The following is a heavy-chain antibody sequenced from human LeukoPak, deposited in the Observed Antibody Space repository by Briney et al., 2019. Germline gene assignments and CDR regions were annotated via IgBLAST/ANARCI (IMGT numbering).Heavy chain of an antibody. CDR1: GDSVSGNSTA. CDR3: ARGGQGDGYSADEAFDF. Sequence: SQTLSLTCAISGDSVSGNSTAYNWIRQSPSRGLEWLGRTYYRSKWYNGYAVSAKSRIIINPDTSKNQLSLQLKSVTPEDTAVYYCARGGQGDGYSADEAFDFWGQGTMVTVSS. J-gene: IGHJ3*01. CDR2: TYYRSKWYN. D-gene: IGHD5-24*01. V-gene: IGHV6-1*01.